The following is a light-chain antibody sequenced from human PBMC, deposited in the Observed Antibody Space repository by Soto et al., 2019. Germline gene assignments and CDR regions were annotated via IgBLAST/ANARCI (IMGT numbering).Light chain of an antibody. CDR3: QQRSNWPPT. J-gene: IGKJ4*01. CDR1: QSVSSY. Sequence: EIVLTQSPATLSLSPGERATLSCRASQSVSSYLAWYQQKPSQAPRLLIYDASNRATGIPARFSGSGSGTDFTLTISSLEPEYFAVYYCQQRSNWPPTFGVGTKADIK. CDR2: DAS. V-gene: IGKV3-11*01.